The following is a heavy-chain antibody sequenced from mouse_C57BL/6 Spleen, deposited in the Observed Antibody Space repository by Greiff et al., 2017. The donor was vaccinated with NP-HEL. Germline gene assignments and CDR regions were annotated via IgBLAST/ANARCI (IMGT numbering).Heavy chain of an antibody. J-gene: IGHJ4*01. V-gene: IGHV1-54*01. D-gene: IGHD2-1*01. CDR2: INPGSGGT. Sequence: QVQLKQSGAELVRPGTSVKVSCKASGYAFTNYLIEWVKQRPGQGLEWIGVINPGSGGTNYNEKFKGKATLTADKSSSTAYMQLSSLTSEDSAVYFCARAGYGNYAMDYWGQGTSVTVSS. CDR3: ARAGYGNYAMDY. CDR1: GYAFTNYL.